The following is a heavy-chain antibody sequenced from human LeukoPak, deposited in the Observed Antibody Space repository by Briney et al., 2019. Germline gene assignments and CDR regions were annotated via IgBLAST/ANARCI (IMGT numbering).Heavy chain of an antibody. V-gene: IGHV3-23*01. Sequence: GGSLRLSCAASGFTFSSYAMSWVRQAPGKGLEWVSAISGSGGSTYYADSVKGRFTISRDNSKNTLYLQMNSLRAEDTAVYYCAKDYYDSSGYYQTDAFDIWGQGTMVTVSS. D-gene: IGHD3-22*01. CDR3: AKDYYDSSGYYQTDAFDI. CDR2: ISGSGGST. CDR1: GFTFSSYA. J-gene: IGHJ3*02.